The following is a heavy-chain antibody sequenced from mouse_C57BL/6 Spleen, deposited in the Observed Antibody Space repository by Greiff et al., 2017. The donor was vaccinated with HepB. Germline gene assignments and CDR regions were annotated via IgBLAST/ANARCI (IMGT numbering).Heavy chain of an antibody. V-gene: IGHV5-17*01. CDR1: GFTFSDYG. D-gene: IGHD2-4*01. J-gene: IGHJ4*01. CDR2: ISSGSSTI. CDR3: AREIYYDYDGYAMDY. Sequence: EVKLVESGGGLVKPGGSLKLSCAASGFTFSDYGMHWVRQAPEKGLEWVAYISSGSSTIYYADTVKGRFTISRDNAKNTLFLQMTSLRSEDTAMYYCAREIYYDYDGYAMDYWGQGTSVTVSS.